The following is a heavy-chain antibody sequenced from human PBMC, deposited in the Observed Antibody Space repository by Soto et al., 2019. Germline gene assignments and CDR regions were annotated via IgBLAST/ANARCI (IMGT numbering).Heavy chain of an antibody. Sequence: VRVSFKASGGTFSSYAISWVRHAPGQGLEWMGGIIPIFGTANYAQKFQGRVTITADKSTSTAYMELSSLRSEDTAVYYCARGRFYGSGSYYSSPYYYGMDVWGQGTTVTVSS. CDR2: IIPIFGTA. D-gene: IGHD3-10*01. V-gene: IGHV1-69*13. CDR1: GGTFSSYA. J-gene: IGHJ6*02. CDR3: ARGRFYGSGSYYSSPYYYGMDV.